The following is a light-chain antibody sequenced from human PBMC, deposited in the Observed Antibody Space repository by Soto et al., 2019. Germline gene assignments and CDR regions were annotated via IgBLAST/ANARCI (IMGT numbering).Light chain of an antibody. CDR3: QSDDSSLSGYV. CDR2: ENN. J-gene: IGLJ1*01. Sequence: QSVLTQPPSVSDAPGQRVTITCTGSSSNIGAGYEAHRYQQVSGTAPILLIYENNNRPSGGPDRVPGSNSGTSASLAITGLQAEDESEYDCQSDDSSLSGYVFGTGTKVTVL. V-gene: IGLV1-40*01. CDR1: SSNIGAGYE.